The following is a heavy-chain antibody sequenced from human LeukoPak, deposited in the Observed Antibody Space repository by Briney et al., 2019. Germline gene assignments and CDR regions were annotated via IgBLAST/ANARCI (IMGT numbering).Heavy chain of an antibody. V-gene: IGHV3-7*01. D-gene: IGHD5-12*01. CDR1: GFTFSSWW. Sequence: PGGSLRLSYAVSGFTFSSWWMTWVRQAPGKGLEWVANIKQDGSEKNYVDSVKGRFTISRDNAKNSLDLQMNRLRAEDTAVYYCARGHIGMDVWGKGTTVTVSS. CDR2: IKQDGSEK. J-gene: IGHJ6*04. CDR3: ARGHIGMDV.